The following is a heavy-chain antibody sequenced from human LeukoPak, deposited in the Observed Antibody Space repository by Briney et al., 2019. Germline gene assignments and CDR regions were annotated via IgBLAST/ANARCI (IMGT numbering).Heavy chain of an antibody. Sequence: SETLSLTCAVYGGSFSGYYWSWIRQPPGKGLEWIGEINHSGSTNYNPSLKSRVTISADTSKNQFSLKLSSVTAADTAVYYCARSRQQLVRWANWFDPWGQGTLVTVSS. CDR3: ARSRQQLVRWANWFDP. D-gene: IGHD6-13*01. V-gene: IGHV4-34*01. CDR2: INHSGST. CDR1: GGSFSGYY. J-gene: IGHJ5*02.